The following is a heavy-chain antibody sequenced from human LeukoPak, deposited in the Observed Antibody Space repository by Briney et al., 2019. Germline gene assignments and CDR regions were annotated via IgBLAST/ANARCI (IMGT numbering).Heavy chain of an antibody. Sequence: GGSLRLSCAASGFTFRSYSMNWVRQAPGKGLECVSSISSSSSYIYYADSVKGRFTISRDNAKNSLYLQMNSLRAEDTAVYHCARLPDSYGENYFDYWGQGTLVNVSS. CDR2: ISSSSSYI. V-gene: IGHV3-21*01. CDR1: GFTFRSYS. D-gene: IGHD4-17*01. CDR3: ARLPDSYGENYFDY. J-gene: IGHJ4*02.